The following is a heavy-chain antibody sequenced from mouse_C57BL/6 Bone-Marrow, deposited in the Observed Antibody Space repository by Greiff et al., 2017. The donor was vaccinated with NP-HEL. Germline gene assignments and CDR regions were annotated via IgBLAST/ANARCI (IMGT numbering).Heavy chain of an antibody. D-gene: IGHD2-1*01. V-gene: IGHV1-47*01. Sequence: QVQLKESGAELVKPGASVKMSCKASGYTFTTYPIEWMKQNHGKSLEWIGNFHPYNDDTKYNEKFKGKATLTVEKSSSTVYLELSRLTSDDSAVYYCARRNYPYCYFDVWGTGTTVTVSS. CDR2: FHPYNDDT. J-gene: IGHJ1*03. CDR3: ARRNYPYCYFDV. CDR1: GYTFTTYP.